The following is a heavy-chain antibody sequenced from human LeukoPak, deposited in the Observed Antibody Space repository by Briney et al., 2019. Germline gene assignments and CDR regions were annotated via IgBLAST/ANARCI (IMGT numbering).Heavy chain of an antibody. D-gene: IGHD4-11*01. J-gene: IGHJ6*03. CDR1: GGSISSSSYH. V-gene: IGHV4-39*07. CDR2: MDYVGST. Sequence: SETLSLTCTVSGGSISSSSYHWGWIRQPPGKGLEWIGAMDYVGSTYYKPSLKSRITTSVDTSKNQFSLKLSSVTAADTAVYYCARSRLETVTTYDYYYMDVWGKGTTVTVSS. CDR3: ARSRLETVTTYDYYYMDV.